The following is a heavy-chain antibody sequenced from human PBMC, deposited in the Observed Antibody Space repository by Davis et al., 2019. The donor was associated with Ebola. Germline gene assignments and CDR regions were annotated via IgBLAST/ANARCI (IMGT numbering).Heavy chain of an antibody. Sequence: AASVKVSCKASGGPFRSYAIRWVRPAPGQGLEWVGGLIPIFGTANYAQKFQGRVTITADESTSTAYMELSSLRSEDTAVYYCASGPGDYDPYWGQGTLVTVSS. D-gene: IGHD4-17*01. CDR2: LIPIFGTA. CDR3: ASGPGDYDPY. J-gene: IGHJ4*02. V-gene: IGHV1-69*13. CDR1: GGPFRSYA.